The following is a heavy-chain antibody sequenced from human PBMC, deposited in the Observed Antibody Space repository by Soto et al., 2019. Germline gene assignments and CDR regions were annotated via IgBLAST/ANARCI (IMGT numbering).Heavy chain of an antibody. J-gene: IGHJ4*01. D-gene: IGHD3-10*01. V-gene: IGHV3-7*01. CDR3: ASDSGYGSGASGNHYLDX. Sequence: GGSLRLSCAASGFTFGSYWMSWVRQAPGKGLEWLDTIKMDASEKKYVDSVKVRFTMSIDNANNSLYLQMDSLIAEDTAVYYCASDSGYGSGASGNHYLDXWGHGTLVTVSX. CDR2: IKMDASEK. CDR1: GFTFGSYW.